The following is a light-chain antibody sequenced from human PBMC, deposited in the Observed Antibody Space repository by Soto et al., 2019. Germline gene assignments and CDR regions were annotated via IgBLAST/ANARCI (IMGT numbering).Light chain of an antibody. Sequence: DIQMTQSPSSLSASLGDRVTITCRASQSISSYLNWYQQKPGKAPKLLIYKASTLKSGVPSRFSGSGSGTEFTLTISSLQPDDFATYYCQHYNSYSEAFGQGTKVE. V-gene: IGKV1-5*03. CDR2: KAS. J-gene: IGKJ1*01. CDR1: QSISSY. CDR3: QHYNSYSEA.